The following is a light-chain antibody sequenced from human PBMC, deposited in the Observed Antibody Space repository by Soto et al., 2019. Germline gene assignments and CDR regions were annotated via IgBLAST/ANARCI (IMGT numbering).Light chain of an antibody. CDR2: GAS. V-gene: IGKV3-15*01. Sequence: ILMTQSPATLSVSPGERATLSCRASQSVSSNLAWYQQKPGQPPRLLIYGASTRATGIPARFSGSGSGTDFTLTIDRLEPEDFAVYYCQQSLNPKTFGQGTKVDIK. CDR1: QSVSSN. J-gene: IGKJ1*01. CDR3: QQSLNPKT.